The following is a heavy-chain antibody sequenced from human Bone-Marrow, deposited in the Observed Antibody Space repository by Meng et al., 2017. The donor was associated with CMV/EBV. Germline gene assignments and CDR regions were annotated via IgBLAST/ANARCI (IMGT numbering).Heavy chain of an antibody. CDR3: AREMRNDFWSGYYYFDY. CDR2: IYSGGST. CDR1: GFTVSSNY. D-gene: IGHD3-3*01. J-gene: IGHJ4*02. V-gene: IGHV3-53*01. Sequence: GESLKISCAASGFTVSSNYMSWVRQAPGKGLEWVSVIYSGGSTYYADSVKGRFTISRDNSKNTLYLQMNSLRAEDTAVYYCAREMRNDFWSGYYYFDYWGQGTLVTVSS.